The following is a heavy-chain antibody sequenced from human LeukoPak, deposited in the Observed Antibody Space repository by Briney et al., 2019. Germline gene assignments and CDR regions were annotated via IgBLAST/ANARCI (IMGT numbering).Heavy chain of an antibody. CDR3: ARAPGYCSSTSCSGYYYYYYYMDV. V-gene: IGHV3-21*01. CDR2: ISSSSSYI. CDR1: GFTFSSYS. J-gene: IGHJ6*03. D-gene: IGHD2-2*01. Sequence: GGSLRLSCAASGFTFSSYSMNWVRQAPGKGLEWVSSISSSSSYINYAYSVKGRFTISRDNAKHSLYLQMNSLGAEDTAVYYCARAPGYCSSTSCSGYYYYYYYMDVWGKGTTVTVSS.